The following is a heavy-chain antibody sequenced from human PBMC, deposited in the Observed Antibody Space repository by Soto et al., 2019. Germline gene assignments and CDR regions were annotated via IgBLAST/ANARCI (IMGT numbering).Heavy chain of an antibody. J-gene: IGHJ6*02. CDR3: ARHSQQLDPDYYYYSGMDV. Sequence: PGESLKISCKGSGYSFTSYWISWVRQMPGKGLEWMGRIDPSDSYTNYSPSFQGHVTISADKSISTAYLQWSSLKASDTAMYYCARHSQQLDPDYYYYSGMDVWGQGTTVTVSS. V-gene: IGHV5-10-1*01. CDR1: GYSFTSYW. CDR2: IDPSDSYT. D-gene: IGHD6-13*01.